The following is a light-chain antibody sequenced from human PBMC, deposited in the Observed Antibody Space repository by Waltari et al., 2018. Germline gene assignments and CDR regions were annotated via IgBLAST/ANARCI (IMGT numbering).Light chain of an antibody. V-gene: IGKV3-20*01. CDR3: HQYGSSPIT. Sequence: DIVLTQSPGTLSLSPGERATLSCRASQSVSSSYLAWYQQKPGQAPRPLIYGASSSATGIPDRFSSSGSWTEFTITISRREPEDFAADYCHQYGSSPITFGQGTRLEIK. J-gene: IGKJ5*01. CDR2: GAS. CDR1: QSVSSSY.